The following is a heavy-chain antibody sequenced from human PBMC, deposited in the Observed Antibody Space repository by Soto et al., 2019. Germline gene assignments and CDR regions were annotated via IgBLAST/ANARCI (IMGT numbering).Heavy chain of an antibody. CDR3: ASEIKDRVWGSSTGT. CDR2: IYYSGST. V-gene: IGHV4-31*03. CDR1: GGSVSSGGYY. Sequence: LSLTCTVSGGSVSSGGYYWSWIRQHPGKGLEWIGYIYYSGSTYYNPSLKSRVTISVDTSKNQFSLKLSSVTAADTAVYYCASEIKDRVWGSSTGTWGQGTLVTVSS. J-gene: IGHJ4*02. D-gene: IGHD3-16*01.